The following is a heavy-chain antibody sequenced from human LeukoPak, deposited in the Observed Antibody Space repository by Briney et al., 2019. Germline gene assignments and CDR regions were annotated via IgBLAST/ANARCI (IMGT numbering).Heavy chain of an antibody. CDR2: INPSGGST. CDR3: ASSHYYDSSGYYTGPSFDY. Sequence: GASVRVSCKASGYTFTSYYMHWVRQAPGQGLEWMGIINPSGGSTSYAQKFQGRVTMTRDTSTSTVYMELSSLRSEDTAVYYCASSHYYDSSGYYTGPSFDYWGQGTLVTVSS. D-gene: IGHD3-22*01. CDR1: GYTFTSYY. J-gene: IGHJ4*02. V-gene: IGHV1-46*01.